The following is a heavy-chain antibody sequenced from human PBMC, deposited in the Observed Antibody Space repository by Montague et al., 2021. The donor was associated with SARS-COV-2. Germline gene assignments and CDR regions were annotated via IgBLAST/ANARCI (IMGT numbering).Heavy chain of an antibody. V-gene: IGHV3-53*01. Sequence: SLRLSCAASGFTVSSNYMSWVRQAPGKGLEWVLLIYSSGRTSYADSVKGRFTMSRDNSKNTLYLQMNSLRAEDTAVYYCARDFGESRDHWGQGTKVTVSS. CDR3: ARDFGESRDH. J-gene: IGHJ3*01. CDR1: GFTVSSNY. CDR2: IYSSGRT. D-gene: IGHD3-10*01.